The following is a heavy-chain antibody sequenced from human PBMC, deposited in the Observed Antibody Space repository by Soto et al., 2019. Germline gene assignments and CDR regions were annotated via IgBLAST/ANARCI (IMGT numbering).Heavy chain of an antibody. CDR2: INSDGSST. J-gene: IGHJ6*03. Sequence: GGSLRLSCAASGFTFSSYWMHWVRQAPGKGLVWVSRINSDGSSTSYADSVKGRFTISRDNAKNTLYLQMNSLRAEDTAVYYCARDGLELNYYYYYMDVWGKGTTVTVSS. CDR1: GFTFSSYW. V-gene: IGHV3-74*01. CDR3: ARDGLELNYYYYYMDV. D-gene: IGHD1-7*01.